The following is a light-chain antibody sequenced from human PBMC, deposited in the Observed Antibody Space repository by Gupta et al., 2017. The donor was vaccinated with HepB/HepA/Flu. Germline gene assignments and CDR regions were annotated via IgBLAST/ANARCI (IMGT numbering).Light chain of an antibody. CDR1: QSFNYW. CDR3: QHENNFFRT. J-gene: IGKJ1*01. V-gene: IGKV1-5*03. CDR2: KAS. Sequence: DIQMTQSPSTLSESLGDTVTITCRASQSFNYWLAWYQQKPGEAPKLLINKASTVESGVPSRFSGSGSGTEFTLTISSLQPDDFATYYCQHENNFFRTFGQGTKVEIK.